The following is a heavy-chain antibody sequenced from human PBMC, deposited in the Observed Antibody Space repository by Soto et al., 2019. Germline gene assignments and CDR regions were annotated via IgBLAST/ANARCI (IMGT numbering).Heavy chain of an antibody. CDR2: ISSNGGIT. D-gene: IGHD5-12*01. CDR1: GFTFSSYA. V-gene: IGHV3-64*02. J-gene: IGHJ6*02. Sequence: EVQLVESGEGLVQPGGSLRLSCAASGFTFSSYAMHWVRQAPGKGLEYVSVISSNGGITYYADSVKDRFTISRDNYKNPLYLQMGSLRAEDMAVYYCAVATKYYYYGMDVWGQGTTVIVSS. CDR3: AVATKYYYYGMDV.